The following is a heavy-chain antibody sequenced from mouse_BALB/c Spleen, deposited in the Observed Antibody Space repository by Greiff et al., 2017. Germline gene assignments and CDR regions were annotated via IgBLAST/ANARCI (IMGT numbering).Heavy chain of an antibody. CDR2: ISSGSSTI. D-gene: IGHD2-4*01. CDR1: GFTFSSFE. V-gene: IGHV5-17*02. J-gene: IGHJ3*01. Sequence: EVQLVESGAGLVQPGGSRKLSCAASGFTFSSFEMHWVRQAPEKGLEWVAYISSGSSTIYYADKVKGRFTISRDKPKNTLFLQLTSLRSEDTAVYYCARSLYYDYKFAYWGQGTLVTVSA. CDR3: ARSLYYDYKFAY.